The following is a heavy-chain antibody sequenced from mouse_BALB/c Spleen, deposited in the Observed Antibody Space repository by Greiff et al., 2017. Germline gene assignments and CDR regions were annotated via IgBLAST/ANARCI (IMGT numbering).Heavy chain of an antibody. CDR3: ARYYRYYFDY. Sequence: EVQLVESGGGLVQPGGSRKLSCAASGFTFSSFGMHWVRQAPEKGLEWVAYISSGSSTIYYADTVKGRFTISRDNPKNTLFLQMTSLRSEDTAMYYCARYYRYYFDYWGQGTTLTVSS. CDR2: ISSGSSTI. CDR1: GFTFSSFG. D-gene: IGHD2-14*01. V-gene: IGHV5-17*02. J-gene: IGHJ2*01.